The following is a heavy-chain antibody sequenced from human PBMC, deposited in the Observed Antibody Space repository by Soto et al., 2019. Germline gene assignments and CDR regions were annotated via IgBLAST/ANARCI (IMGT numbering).Heavy chain of an antibody. V-gene: IGHV6-1*01. D-gene: IGHD1-26*01. Sequence: SQTLSLTCAITGDSVSSNSAGWSWARQSPSRGLEWLGRTYYRSKWYYEYAVSVRGRITINPDTSKNQYSLQLNSVTPEDTAVYFCARGEQYSGRIFDYWGHGTLVTVSS. J-gene: IGHJ4*01. CDR3: ARGEQYSGRIFDY. CDR1: GDSVSSNSAG. CDR2: TYYRSKWYY.